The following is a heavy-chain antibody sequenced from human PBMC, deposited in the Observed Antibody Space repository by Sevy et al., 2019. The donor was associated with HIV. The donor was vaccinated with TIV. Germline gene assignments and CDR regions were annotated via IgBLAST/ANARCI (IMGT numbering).Heavy chain of an antibody. V-gene: IGHV1-2*02. D-gene: IGHD3-3*01. J-gene: IGHJ6*02. CDR3: ARDLNDFWSGYLYYYYGMDV. Sequence: ASVKVSCKASGCTFTGYYMHWVRQAPGQGLEWMGWINPNSGGTNYALKVQGRVTMTRDTSISTAYMELSRLRSDDTAVYYCARDLNDFWSGYLYYYYGMDVWGQGTTVTVSS. CDR1: GCTFTGYY. CDR2: INPNSGGT.